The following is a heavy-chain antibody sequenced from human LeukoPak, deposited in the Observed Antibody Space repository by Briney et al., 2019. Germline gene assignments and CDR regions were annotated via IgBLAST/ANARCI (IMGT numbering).Heavy chain of an antibody. D-gene: IGHD5-24*01. Sequence: PSETLSLTCAVYGVSFSGYYWSWIRQPPGKGLEWIGEINHSGSTNYNPSLKSRVTISVDTSKNQFSLKLSSVTAADTAVYYCARRRDGYSYYFDYWGQGTLVTVSS. CDR3: ARRRDGYSYYFDY. CDR1: GVSFSGYY. V-gene: IGHV4-34*01. J-gene: IGHJ4*02. CDR2: INHSGST.